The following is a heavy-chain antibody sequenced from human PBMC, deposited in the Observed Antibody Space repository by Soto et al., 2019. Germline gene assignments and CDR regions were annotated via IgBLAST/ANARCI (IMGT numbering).Heavy chain of an antibody. CDR3: SRVSCTSTNCLYYFDC. Sequence: GGSLRLSCTASGFTFGDYAMSWFRQAPGKGLQWVGFIRSKDFGGTREYAASVKGRFSISRDDSKSIAYLQMNSLITGDTAVYYCSRVSCTSTNCLYYFDCWGQGTRVTVSS. D-gene: IGHD2-2*01. CDR2: IRSKDFGGTR. V-gene: IGHV3-49*03. CDR1: GFTFGDYA. J-gene: IGHJ4*02.